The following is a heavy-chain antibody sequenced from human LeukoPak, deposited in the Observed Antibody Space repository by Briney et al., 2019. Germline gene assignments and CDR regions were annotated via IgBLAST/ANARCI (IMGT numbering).Heavy chain of an antibody. CDR3: ARDYSKGGGFDF. V-gene: IGHV4-61*01. Sequence: SETLSLTCSVSGGSISSRTYNWGWIRQPPGKGLEWIGYIYYSGSTNYNPSLKSRVTISVDTSKNQFSLKLSSVTAADTAVYYCARDYSKGGGFDFWGQGTLVTVSS. J-gene: IGHJ4*02. CDR1: GGSISSRTYN. CDR2: IYYSGST. D-gene: IGHD4-11*01.